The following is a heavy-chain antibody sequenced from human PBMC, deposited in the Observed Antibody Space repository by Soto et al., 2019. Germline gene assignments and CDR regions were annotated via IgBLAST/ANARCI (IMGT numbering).Heavy chain of an antibody. CDR3: ASTISSSFDP. Sequence: SETLSLTCTVSGGSISSGDYYWSWIRQPPGKGLEWIGHIYYSGSTYYNPSLKSRVTISVDTSKNQFSLKLSSVTAADTAVYYCASTISSSFDPWGQGTLVTVSS. CDR1: GGSISSGDYY. CDR2: IYYSGST. V-gene: IGHV4-30-4*01. J-gene: IGHJ5*02. D-gene: IGHD6-13*01.